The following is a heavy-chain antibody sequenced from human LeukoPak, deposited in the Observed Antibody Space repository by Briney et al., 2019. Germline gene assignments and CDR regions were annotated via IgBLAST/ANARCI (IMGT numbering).Heavy chain of an antibody. CDR3: ALDSSGYYLHFDY. Sequence: SETLSLTCTVSGGSISSSSYYWGWISQPPGKGLEWSGSIYYSGSTYYNPSLKSRVTISVDTSKNQFSLKLSSVTAADTAVYYCALDSSGYYLHFDYWGQGTLVTVSS. D-gene: IGHD3-22*01. CDR1: GGSISSSSYY. CDR2: IYYSGST. J-gene: IGHJ4*02. V-gene: IGHV4-39*01.